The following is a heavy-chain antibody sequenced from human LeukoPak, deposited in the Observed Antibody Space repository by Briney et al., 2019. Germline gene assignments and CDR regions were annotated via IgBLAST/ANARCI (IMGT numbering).Heavy chain of an antibody. CDR3: ARKISGAAGTDY. V-gene: IGHV4-39*07. Sequence: SETLSLTCTVSGGSISSSSYYWGWIRQPPGKGLEWIGSIYYSGSTYYNPSLKSRVTISVDTPKNQFSLKLSSVTAADTAVYYCARKISGAAGTDYWGQGTLVTVSS. CDR2: IYYSGST. D-gene: IGHD6-13*01. J-gene: IGHJ4*02. CDR1: GGSISSSSYY.